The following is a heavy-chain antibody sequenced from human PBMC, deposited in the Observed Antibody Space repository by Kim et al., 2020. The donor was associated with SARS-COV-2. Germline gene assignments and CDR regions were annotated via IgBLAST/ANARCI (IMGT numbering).Heavy chain of an antibody. CDR1: GFTFSSYW. J-gene: IGHJ4*02. D-gene: IGHD6-19*01. CDR3: ARRAYRSGWWYFDY. Sequence: GGSLRLSCAASGFTFSSYWMHWVRQAPGKGLVWVSRINSDGSTTNHADSVKGRFTISRDNAKNTLYLQMNSLRAEDTAVYDCARRAYRSGWWYFDYWGQG. CDR2: INSDGSTT. V-gene: IGHV3-74*01.